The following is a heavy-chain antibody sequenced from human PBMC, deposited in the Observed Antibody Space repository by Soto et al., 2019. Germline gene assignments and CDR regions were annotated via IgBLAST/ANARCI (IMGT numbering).Heavy chain of an antibody. CDR3: ARDRPRGGGMDV. CDR2: IGTAGDT. CDR1: GFTFSSYD. Sequence: PGGSLRLSCVASGFTFSSYDMHWVRQGTGKGLEWVSAIGTAGDTYYPGSVKGRFTISRENAKNSLFLQMNSLRVGDTAAYYCARDRPRGGGMDVWGQGTTVTVSS. V-gene: IGHV3-13*01. J-gene: IGHJ6*02.